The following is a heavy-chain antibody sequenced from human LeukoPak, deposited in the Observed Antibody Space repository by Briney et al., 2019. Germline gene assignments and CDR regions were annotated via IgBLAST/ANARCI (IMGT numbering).Heavy chain of an antibody. CDR1: GYSFTSYW. CDR2: IYPGDSDT. D-gene: IGHD5-24*01. V-gene: IGHV5-51*01. J-gene: IGHJ3*02. Sequence: GESLKISCKGSGYSFTSYWIGWVRQMTGKGLEWMGIIYPGDSDTRYSPSFQGQVTISADKSISTAYLQWSSLKASDTAMYYCATSAVEMATPDAFDIWGQGTMVTVSS. CDR3: ATSAVEMATPDAFDI.